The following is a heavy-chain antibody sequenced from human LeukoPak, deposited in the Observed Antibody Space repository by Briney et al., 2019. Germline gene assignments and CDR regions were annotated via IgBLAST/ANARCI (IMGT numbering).Heavy chain of an antibody. V-gene: IGHV3-30*04. D-gene: IGHD5-18*01. Sequence: GGSLRLSCAASGFTFSSYAMHWVRQAPGKGLEWVAVISYDGSNKYYADSVKGRFTISRDNSKNTLYLQMNSLRAEDTAVYYCARVGDRGYSCGYYYWGQGTLVTVSS. J-gene: IGHJ4*02. CDR1: GFTFSSYA. CDR2: ISYDGSNK. CDR3: ARVGDRGYSCGYYY.